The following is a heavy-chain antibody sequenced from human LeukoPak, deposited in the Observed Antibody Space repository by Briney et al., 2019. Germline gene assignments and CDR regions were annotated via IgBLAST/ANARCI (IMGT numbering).Heavy chain of an antibody. D-gene: IGHD3-3*01. Sequence: GGSLRLSCAASGFIVSSYWMSWVRQAPGKGLEWVANIKQDGSEKYYVDSVKGRFTISRDNAKNSLYLQMNSLRAEDTAVYYCARVPEGYDFWSGYQNWFDPWGQGTLVTVSS. J-gene: IGHJ5*02. CDR1: GFIVSSYW. V-gene: IGHV3-7*01. CDR2: IKQDGSEK. CDR3: ARVPEGYDFWSGYQNWFDP.